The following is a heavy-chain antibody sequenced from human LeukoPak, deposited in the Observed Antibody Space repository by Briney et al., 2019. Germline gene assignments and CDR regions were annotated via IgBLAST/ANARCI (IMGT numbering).Heavy chain of an antibody. J-gene: IGHJ3*02. CDR2: IYSGGRT. CDR3: ARGLGRELDGAFDI. V-gene: IGHV3-53*01. Sequence: PGGSLRLSCAASGFIVSSNYMSWVRQAPGKGLEWVSVIYSGGRTYYADSVKGRFTISRDNSRNTLYLRMNSLRAEDTAVYYCARGLGRELDGAFDIWGQGTMVTVSS. CDR1: GFIVSSNY. D-gene: IGHD3-10*01.